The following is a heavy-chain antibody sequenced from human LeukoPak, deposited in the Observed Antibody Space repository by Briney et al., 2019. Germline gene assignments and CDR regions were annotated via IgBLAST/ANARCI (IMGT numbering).Heavy chain of an antibody. Sequence: GGSLRLSCAASGFTFTNYMMNWVRQAPGKGLEWVSSISSSSSYIYYADSVKGRFTISRDNAKNSLYLQMNSLRAEDTAVYFCARILLRSESYYNPSDYWGQGTLVTVSS. CDR2: ISSSSSYI. D-gene: IGHD3-10*01. V-gene: IGHV3-21*01. CDR3: ARILLRSESYYNPSDY. CDR1: GFTFTNYM. J-gene: IGHJ4*02.